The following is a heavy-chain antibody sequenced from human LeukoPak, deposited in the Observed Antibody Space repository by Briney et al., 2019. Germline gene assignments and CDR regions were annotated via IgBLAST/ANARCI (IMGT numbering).Heavy chain of an antibody. Sequence: SETLSLTCTVSGGSISSYYWSWIRQPPGKGLEWIGYIYYSGSTNYNPSLKSRVTISVDTSKNQFSLKLSSVTAADTAVYYCASSGDYYDSSGYGKFDYWGQGTLVTVSS. CDR2: IYYSGST. D-gene: IGHD3-22*01. CDR3: ASSGDYYDSSGYGKFDY. J-gene: IGHJ4*02. CDR1: GGSISSYY. V-gene: IGHV4-59*12.